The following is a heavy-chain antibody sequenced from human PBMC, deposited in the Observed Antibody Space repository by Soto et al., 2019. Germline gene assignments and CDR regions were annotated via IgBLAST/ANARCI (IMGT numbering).Heavy chain of an antibody. Sequence: PGGSLRLSCSASGFTFSSYAMHWVLQAPWKGLEYVSSISTNGGSTHYADSVKGRFTISRDNSKNTQYLQMSSLRADDTAVYYCVKGEYYYDSSGYYPFDYWGQGT. CDR3: VKGEYYYDSSGYYPFDY. CDR2: ISTNGGST. CDR1: GFTFSSYA. J-gene: IGHJ4*02. D-gene: IGHD3-22*01. V-gene: IGHV3-64D*06.